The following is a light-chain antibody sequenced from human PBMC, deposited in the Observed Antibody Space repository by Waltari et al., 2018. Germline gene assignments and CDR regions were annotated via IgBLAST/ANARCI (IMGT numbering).Light chain of an antibody. V-gene: IGKV3-15*01. CDR3: QQYNNWPT. CDR2: DAS. Sequence: PGDRATLSCRASQSISTNLVWYQHKPGQAPRLLIYDASTRATGVPPRFSGSGSGTEFTLTINRLQSEDFAVYYCQQYNNWPTFGQGTKLAIK. J-gene: IGKJ2*01. CDR1: QSISTN.